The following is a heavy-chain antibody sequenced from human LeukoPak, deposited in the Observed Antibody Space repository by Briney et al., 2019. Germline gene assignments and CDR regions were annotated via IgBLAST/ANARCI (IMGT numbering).Heavy chain of an antibody. CDR3: ARDEDSSGWYFDY. D-gene: IGHD6-19*01. V-gene: IGHV3-20*04. J-gene: IGHJ4*02. CDR1: GFTFDDYG. CDR2: INWNGGST. Sequence: GGSLRLSCAASGFTFDDYGMSWVRQAPGKGLEWVSGINWNGGSTGYADYVKGRFTISRDNAKNSMYLKMNSLRAEDTALYYCARDEDSSGWYFDYWGKGTMVTVSS.